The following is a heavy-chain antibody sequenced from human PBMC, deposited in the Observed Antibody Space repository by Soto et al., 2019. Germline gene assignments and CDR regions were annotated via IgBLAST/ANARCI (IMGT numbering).Heavy chain of an antibody. CDR2: ISGSGGRT. Sequence: GGSLRLSCAASGFTFSSYAMSWVRQAPGKGLEWVSAISGSGGRTYYADSVKGRFTISRDNSKNTLYLQMNSLRAEDTAVYYCAKFRSGYDLERRVGGYYFDYWGQGTLVTVSS. CDR1: GFTFSSYA. CDR3: AKFRSGYDLERRVGGYYFDY. J-gene: IGHJ4*02. V-gene: IGHV3-23*01. D-gene: IGHD5-12*01.